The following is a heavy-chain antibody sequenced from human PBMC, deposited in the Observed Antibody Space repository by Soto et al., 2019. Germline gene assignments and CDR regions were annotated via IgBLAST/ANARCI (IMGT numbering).Heavy chain of an antibody. CDR1: GFTLSGYA. V-gene: IGHV3-64*01. CDR3: ARRARPDFYYMDV. J-gene: IGHJ6*03. Sequence: EVQLAESGGGLAQPGGSLRLSCAASGFTLSGYAMDWVRQAPGKGLEYVSGISSNGVGTYYANSVQGRFTISRDNSKNTVYLQLGSLRPEDMAVYYCARRARPDFYYMDVWGKGTTVTVS. D-gene: IGHD6-6*01. CDR2: ISSNGVGT.